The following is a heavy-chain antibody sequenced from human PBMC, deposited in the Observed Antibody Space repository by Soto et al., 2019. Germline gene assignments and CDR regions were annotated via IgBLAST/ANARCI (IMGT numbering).Heavy chain of an antibody. J-gene: IGHJ4*02. D-gene: IGHD4-17*01. CDR1: GGTNSIDT. CDR2: IIPILGIA. V-gene: IGHV1-69*02. CDR3: ASGDYSFY. Sequence: LVKVACKSSGGTNSIDTSSWVRQAPGQGLEWMGRIIPILGIANYAQKFQGRVTITADKSTSTAYMELSSLRSEDTAVYYCASGDYSFYWGQGTLVTVSS.